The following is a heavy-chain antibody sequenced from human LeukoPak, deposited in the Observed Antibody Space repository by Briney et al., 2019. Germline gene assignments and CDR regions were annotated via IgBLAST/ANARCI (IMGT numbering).Heavy chain of an antibody. CDR2: ISDSGDRT. CDR1: GFTFRTYA. V-gene: IGHV3-23*01. Sequence: GSLRLSCAASGFTFRTYAMSWVRQAPGKGLEWVSGISDSGDRTYYADSVKGRFTISRDNSKNMLYLQMNSLRAEDTALYYCAKGDSSFNYFDYWGQGTLVTVSS. J-gene: IGHJ4*02. D-gene: IGHD6-6*01. CDR3: AKGDSSFNYFDY.